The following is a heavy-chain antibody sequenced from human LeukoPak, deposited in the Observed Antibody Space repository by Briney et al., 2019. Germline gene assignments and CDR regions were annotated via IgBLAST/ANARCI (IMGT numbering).Heavy chain of an antibody. Sequence: QSGGSLRLSCAASGFTVSSNYMSWVRQAPGKGLEWVANIKQDGSEKYYVDSVKGRFTISRDNAKNTLYLQMNSLRADDTAVYYCDGGHWGQGTLVTVSS. J-gene: IGHJ4*02. CDR2: IKQDGSEK. CDR1: GFTVSSNY. CDR3: DGGH. V-gene: IGHV3-7*03. D-gene: IGHD3-10*01.